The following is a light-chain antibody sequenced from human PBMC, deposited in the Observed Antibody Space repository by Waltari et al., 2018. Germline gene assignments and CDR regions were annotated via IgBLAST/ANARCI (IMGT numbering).Light chain of an antibody. CDR2: EVT. CDR3: CSDAGSGTYV. Sequence: QSALTQPASVSGSPGQSITIPCTGTSSDIGKYNYVPWYQHLPGKVPKVMISEVTKRPSGVSNRFSGSKSGNTASLTISGLQADDEAEYYCCSDAGSGTYVFGTGTKLTVV. V-gene: IGLV2-23*02. J-gene: IGLJ1*01. CDR1: SSDIGKYNY.